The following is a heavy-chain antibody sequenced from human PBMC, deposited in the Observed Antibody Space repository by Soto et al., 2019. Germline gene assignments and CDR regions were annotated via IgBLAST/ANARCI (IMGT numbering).Heavy chain of an antibody. D-gene: IGHD6-19*01. CDR2: MNPNYGHT. CDR1: GYTFTSYD. J-gene: IGHJ4*02. V-gene: IGHV1-8*01. Sequence: ASVKVSCKASGYTFTSYDINWVRQATGQGLEWMGWMNPNYGHTGYAQKFQGRVTMTRNTSISTAYMEMSSLRSEDTAVYYCVRMDVQWMVPDQWGQGTLVTVSS. CDR3: VRMDVQWMVPDQ.